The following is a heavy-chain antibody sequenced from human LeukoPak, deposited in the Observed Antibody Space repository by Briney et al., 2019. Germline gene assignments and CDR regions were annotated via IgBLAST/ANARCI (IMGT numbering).Heavy chain of an antibody. Sequence: ASVKVSCKVSGYTLTELSIHWVRQAPGKGLEWKGTFDPEDGETIYAQRFQGRVTMTEDTSTDTAFMELSSLRSEHTAVYYCTTGPYRGRAGLQECWGKGALVTVSS. CDR3: TTGPYRGRAGLQEC. D-gene: IGHD6-19*01. CDR1: GYTLTELS. J-gene: IGHJ4*02. CDR2: FDPEDGET. V-gene: IGHV1-24*01.